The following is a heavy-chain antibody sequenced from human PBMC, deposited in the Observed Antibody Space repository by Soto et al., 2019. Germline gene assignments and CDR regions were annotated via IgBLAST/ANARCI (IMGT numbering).Heavy chain of an antibody. CDR1: GGSISSSSYS. CDR3: ARHQSHSSSYVDP. D-gene: IGHD6-13*01. J-gene: IGHJ5*02. Sequence: QLQLQGSAPGLGKPSETLSLTCTVSGGSISSSSYSWGWIRHPPGKGLGWMGSIYYSGSTYYTPSLKSRVTISVDTSKNQFSLKLSSVTAADTAVYYCARHQSHSSSYVDPWGQGTLVTVSS. CDR2: IYYSGST. V-gene: IGHV4-39*01.